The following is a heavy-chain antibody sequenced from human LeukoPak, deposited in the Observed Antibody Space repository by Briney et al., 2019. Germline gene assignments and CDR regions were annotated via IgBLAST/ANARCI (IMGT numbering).Heavy chain of an antibody. V-gene: IGHV4-31*03. CDR3: ARASRLGELSLGY. Sequence: SQTLSLTCTVSGGSITSGGHYWSWVRRHPGKGLEWIGYIYYSGTTYYNPSLKSRVTISVGTSKNQFSLKLNSVTAADTAVYYCARASRLGELSLGYWGQGTLVTVSS. CDR2: IYYSGTT. CDR1: GGSITSGGHY. D-gene: IGHD3-16*02. J-gene: IGHJ4*02.